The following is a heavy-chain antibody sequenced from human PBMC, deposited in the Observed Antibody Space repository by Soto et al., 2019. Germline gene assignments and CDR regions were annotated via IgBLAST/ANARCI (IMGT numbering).Heavy chain of an antibody. Sequence: QVQLVQSGAEVKKPGASVKVSCKASGYTFTSYDINWVRQATGQGLEWVGWVNPNSGNTGYAQKFQGRVTMTRNTSINTAYMVLDNLRSEDTAVYYCARAEGLDWGQGTLVTVSS. D-gene: IGHD2-21*01. CDR2: VNPNSGNT. J-gene: IGHJ4*02. CDR3: ARAEGLD. CDR1: GYTFTSYD. V-gene: IGHV1-8*01.